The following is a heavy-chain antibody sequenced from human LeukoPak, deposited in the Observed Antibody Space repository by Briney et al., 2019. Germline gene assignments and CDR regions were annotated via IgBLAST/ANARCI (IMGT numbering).Heavy chain of an antibody. Sequence: GESLKISCKSSGDNLTSNWVAWVRQMPGKGLEWMGIISIGDSDTRYSPSFQGQVTLSADKSISTAYLQWSSLKDSDSATYFCARRARTSLYFQYWGQGTLVIVSS. CDR3: ARRARTSLYFQY. CDR2: ISIGDSDT. J-gene: IGHJ1*01. V-gene: IGHV5-51*01. D-gene: IGHD1-1*01. CDR1: GDNLTSNW.